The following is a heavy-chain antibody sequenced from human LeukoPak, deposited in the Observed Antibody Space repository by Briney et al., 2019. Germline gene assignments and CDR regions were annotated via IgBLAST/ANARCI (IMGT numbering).Heavy chain of an antibody. D-gene: IGHD1-1*01. V-gene: IGHV3-7*01. CDR2: IKQDGSEK. CDR3: ARLFRDVTTFDY. Sequence: GGSLRLSCAASGFTFSSYWMSWVRQAPGKGLEWVANIKQDGSEKYYVDSVEGRFTISRDNAENSLYLQMNSLRAEDTAVYYCARLFRDVTTFDYWGQGTLVTVSS. J-gene: IGHJ4*02. CDR1: GFTFSSYW.